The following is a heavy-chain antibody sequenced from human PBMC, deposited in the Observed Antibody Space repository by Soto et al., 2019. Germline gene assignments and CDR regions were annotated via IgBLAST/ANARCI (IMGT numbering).Heavy chain of an antibody. CDR2: ISGYNCNT. V-gene: IGHV1-18*01. CDR1: GYTFTNYG. J-gene: IGHJ4*02. CDR3: ARAPRSITPSTGISDFDY. Sequence: ASMEVSCKASGYTFTNYGIRWGRKAPGQGLEGMGLISGYNCNTNYAQRVQGRVTMTTDTPTSTAYMEVRSLRLGDTAVYYYARAPRSITPSTGISDFDYWGQGALVTVSS. D-gene: IGHD1-1*01.